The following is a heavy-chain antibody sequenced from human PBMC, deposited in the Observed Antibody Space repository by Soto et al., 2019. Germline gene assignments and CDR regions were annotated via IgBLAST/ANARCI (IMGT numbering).Heavy chain of an antibody. V-gene: IGHV1-8*01. Sequence: ASVKVSCKASGYTFTSYDINWVRQATGQGLEWMGWMNPNSGNTGYAQKFQGRVTITADESTSTAYMELSSLRPEDTAVYYCASSQRATEGAFDIWGQGTMVTVSS. J-gene: IGHJ3*02. D-gene: IGHD5-12*01. CDR2: MNPNSGNT. CDR3: ASSQRATEGAFDI. CDR1: GYTFTSYD.